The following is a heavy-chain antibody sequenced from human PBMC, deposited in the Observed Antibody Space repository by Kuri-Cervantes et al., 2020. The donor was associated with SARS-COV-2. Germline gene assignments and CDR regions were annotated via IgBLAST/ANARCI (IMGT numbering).Heavy chain of an antibody. J-gene: IGHJ3*02. CDR2: IYHSGST. D-gene: IGHD3-3*01. CDR3: AGNYDFWSGYYGDLSASDI. CDR1: GGSISSSNW. Sequence: SETLSLTCAVSGGSISSSNWWSWVRQPPGKGLEWIGEIYHSGSTNYNPSLKSRVTISVDKSKNQFSLKLSSVTAADTAVYYCAGNYDFWSGYYGDLSASDIWGQGTMVTVSS. V-gene: IGHV4-4*02.